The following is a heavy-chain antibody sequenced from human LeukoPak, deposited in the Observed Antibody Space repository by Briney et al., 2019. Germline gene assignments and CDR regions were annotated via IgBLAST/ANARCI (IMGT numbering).Heavy chain of an antibody. CDR1: GYAFTGYY. V-gene: IGHV1-2*06. CDR2: INPNSGGT. CDR3: ARDQITFGGVIVMTNFDY. D-gene: IGHD3-16*02. Sequence: ASVKVSCKASGYAFTGYYMHWVRQAPGQGLEWMGRINPNSGGTNYAQKFQGRVTMTRDTSISTAYMELSRLRSDDTAVYYCARDQITFGGVIVMTNFDYWGQGTLVTVSS. J-gene: IGHJ4*02.